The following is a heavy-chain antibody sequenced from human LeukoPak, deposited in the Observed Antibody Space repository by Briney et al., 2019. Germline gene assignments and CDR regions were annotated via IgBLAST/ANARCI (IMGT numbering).Heavy chain of an antibody. CDR3: ARGKGIVATFFDY. V-gene: IGHV4-59*08. CDR2: IYYSGST. CDR1: GGSISSYY. D-gene: IGHD5-12*01. Sequence: NPSETLSLTCTVSGGSISSYYWSWIRQSPGKRLEWIGYIYYSGSTYYNPSLTSRVTISVDTSKNQFSLRLTSVTAADTAVYYCARGKGIVATFFDYWGQGTLVTVSS. J-gene: IGHJ4*02.